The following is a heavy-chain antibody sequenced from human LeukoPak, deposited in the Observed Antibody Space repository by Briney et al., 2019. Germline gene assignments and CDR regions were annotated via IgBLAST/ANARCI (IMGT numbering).Heavy chain of an antibody. CDR3: ATLKNSVTIFDN. J-gene: IGHJ4*02. D-gene: IGHD4-17*01. CDR1: GIIFSCCW. CDR2: VNQDGSDK. V-gene: IGHV3-7*01. Sequence: GGSLRLSCSGSGIIFSCCWMSWVRQAPGKGLEWVASVNQDGSDKRHADSVKGRFTISRDNAKNSVYLQMSSLRDEDTAVYYCATLKNSVTIFDNWGQGTQVTVSS.